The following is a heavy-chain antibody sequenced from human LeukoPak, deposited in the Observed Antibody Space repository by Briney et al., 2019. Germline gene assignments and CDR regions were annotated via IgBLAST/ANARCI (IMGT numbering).Heavy chain of an antibody. CDR1: GFTLSDYY. J-gene: IGHJ6*02. CDR3: ARDVSVTMVRGVRSYGMDV. V-gene: IGHV3-11*01. CDR2: ISSSGSTI. Sequence: GGSLRLSCAASGFTLSDYYMSWIRQAPGKGLEWVSYISSSGSTIYYADSVKGRFTISGDNAKNSLYLQMNSLRAEDTAVYYCARDVSVTMVRGVRSYGMDVWGQGTTVTVSS. D-gene: IGHD3-10*01.